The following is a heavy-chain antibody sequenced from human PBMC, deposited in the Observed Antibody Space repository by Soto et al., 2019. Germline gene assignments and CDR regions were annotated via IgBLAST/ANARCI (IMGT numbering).Heavy chain of an antibody. J-gene: IGHJ6*02. CDR2: IYYRGST. Sequence: SETLSLTCTVSGGSISSSSYYWGWIRQPPGKGLEWIGSIYYRGSTYYNPSLKSRVTISVDTSKNQFSLKLSSVTAADTAVYYCARMGWFGELLAGSTTTGNPLYYYYYYGMDVWGQGTTVT. CDR3: ARMGWFGELLAGSTTTGNPLYYYYYYGMDV. V-gene: IGHV4-39*01. D-gene: IGHD3-10*01. CDR1: GGSISSSSYY.